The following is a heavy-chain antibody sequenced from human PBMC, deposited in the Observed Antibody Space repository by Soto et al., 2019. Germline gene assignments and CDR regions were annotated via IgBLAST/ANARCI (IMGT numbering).Heavy chain of an antibody. CDR2: IDRSGSPI. J-gene: IGHJ4*02. CDR3: ATKIFGTTYFGN. D-gene: IGHD1-7*01. Sequence: SLRLSCAASGFTFSSYEMNWVRQAPGKGLEWVSYIDRSGSPIYYADSVKGRFTISRDNAENSLYLQMHSLRVDDTAIYYRATKIFGTTYFGNWGRGALVTVSS. V-gene: IGHV3-48*03. CDR1: GFTFSSYE.